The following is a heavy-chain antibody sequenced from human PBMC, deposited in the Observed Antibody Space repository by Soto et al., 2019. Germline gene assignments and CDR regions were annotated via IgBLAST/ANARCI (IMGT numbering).Heavy chain of an antibody. CDR1: GYTLTELS. J-gene: IGHJ4*02. V-gene: IGHV1-24*01. Sequence: ASVKVSCKVSGYTLTELSMHWVRQAPGKGLEWMGGFDPEDGETIYAQKFQGRVTMTEDTSTDTAYMELSSLRSEDTAVYYCATGIGMDIWGSYRYLTLDYWGQGTLVTVSS. CDR2: FDPEDGET. CDR3: ATGIGMDIWGSYRYLTLDY. D-gene: IGHD3-16*02.